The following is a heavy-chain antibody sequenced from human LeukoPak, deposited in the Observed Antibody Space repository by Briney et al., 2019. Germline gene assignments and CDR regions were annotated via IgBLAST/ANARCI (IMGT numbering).Heavy chain of an antibody. Sequence: GGSLRLSCAASGFSFSRYLMSWVRRAPGKGLEWVASIKYDAIEKHYVDSVKGRFTISRDNSKNTLYLQMNSLRAEDTAVYYCARDQSYGIDAFDIWGQGTMVTVSS. V-gene: IGHV3-7*03. CDR2: IKYDAIEK. J-gene: IGHJ3*02. CDR3: ARDQSYGIDAFDI. CDR1: GFSFSRYL. D-gene: IGHD2-8*01.